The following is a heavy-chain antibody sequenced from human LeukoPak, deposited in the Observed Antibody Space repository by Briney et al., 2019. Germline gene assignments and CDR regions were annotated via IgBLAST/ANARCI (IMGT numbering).Heavy chain of an antibody. CDR1: GFTFSSYG. V-gene: IGHV3-33*01. Sequence: GGSLRLSCAASGFTFSSYGMHWVRQAPGKGLEWVAVIWYDGSNKYYADSVKGRFTISRDNSKNTLYLQMNSLRAEDTGVYYCARSMVRGVIIYYGMDVWGQGTTVTVS. CDR3: ARSMVRGVIIYYGMDV. CDR2: IWYDGSNK. J-gene: IGHJ6*01. D-gene: IGHD3-10*01.